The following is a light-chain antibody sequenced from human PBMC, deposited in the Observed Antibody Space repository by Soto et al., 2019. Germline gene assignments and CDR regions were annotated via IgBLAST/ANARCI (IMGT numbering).Light chain of an antibody. CDR1: SSNIGAGYD. Sequence: QSVLTQPPSVSGAPGQRVTISCTGSSSNIGAGYDVHWYQQLPGTAPKLLIYGNSNRPSGVPDRFSGSKSGTSASLAITGLQHEDDAAYYCQSYDRSRSGSVFGGGTKLTVL. J-gene: IGLJ3*02. CDR3: QSYDRSRSGSV. V-gene: IGLV1-40*01. CDR2: GNS.